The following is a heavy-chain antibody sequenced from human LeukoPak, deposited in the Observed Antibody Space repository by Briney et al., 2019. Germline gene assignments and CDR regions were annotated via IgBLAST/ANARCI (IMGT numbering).Heavy chain of an antibody. CDR1: GFTFSSYA. D-gene: IGHD2-21*02. CDR2: ISYDGSNK. CDR3: AREGYCGGDCYAPYFDY. Sequence: GRSLRLSCAASGFTFSSYAMHWVRQAPGKGLEWVAVISYDGSNKYYADSVKGRFTISRDNSKNTLYLQMNSLRAEDTAVYYCAREGYCGGDCYAPYFDYWGQGTLVTVSS. J-gene: IGHJ4*02. V-gene: IGHV3-30*04.